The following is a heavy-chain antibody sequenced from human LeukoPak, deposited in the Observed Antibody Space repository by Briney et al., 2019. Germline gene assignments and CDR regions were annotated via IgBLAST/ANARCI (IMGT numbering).Heavy chain of an antibody. CDR1: GFTFSSYG. D-gene: IGHD3-22*01. J-gene: IGHJ4*02. CDR3: AKDCYYDSSGYYGN. V-gene: IGHV3-33*06. CDR2: IWYDGSNK. Sequence: SGGSLRLSXAASGFTFSSYGMHWVRQAPGKGLEWVAVIWYDGSNKYYADSVKGRFTISRDNSKNTLYLQMNSLRAEDTAVYYCAKDCYYDSSGYYGNWGQGTLVTVSS.